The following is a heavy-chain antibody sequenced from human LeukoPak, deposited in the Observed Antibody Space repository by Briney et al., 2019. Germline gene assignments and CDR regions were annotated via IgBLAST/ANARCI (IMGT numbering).Heavy chain of an antibody. CDR2: IYYSGST. CDR1: GGSISSSSYY. CDR3: ARTRRLDIVVVPAAIYFDY. J-gene: IGHJ4*02. D-gene: IGHD2-2*01. Sequence: SETLSFTCTVSGGSISSSSYYWGWIRQPPGKGLEWIGSIYYSGSTYYNPSLKSRVTISVDTSKNQFSLKLSSVTAAGTAVYYCARTRRLDIVVVPAAIYFDYWGQGTLVTVSS. V-gene: IGHV4-39*01.